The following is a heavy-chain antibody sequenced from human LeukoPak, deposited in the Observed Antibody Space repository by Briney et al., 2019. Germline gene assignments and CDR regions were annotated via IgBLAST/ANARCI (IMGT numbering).Heavy chain of an antibody. CDR2: ISGSSVKT. D-gene: IGHD3-9*01. Sequence: PGGSLRLSCAASTFTFSSYAMSWVRQAPGKGPEWVSAISGSSVKTYYANSVKGRFTISRDDSENTLYLQMNSLRAEDTAIYYCTREEAYFDSLLAYYFDYWGQGTLVTVSS. V-gene: IGHV3-23*01. CDR3: TREEAYFDSLLAYYFDY. J-gene: IGHJ4*02. CDR1: TFTFSSYA.